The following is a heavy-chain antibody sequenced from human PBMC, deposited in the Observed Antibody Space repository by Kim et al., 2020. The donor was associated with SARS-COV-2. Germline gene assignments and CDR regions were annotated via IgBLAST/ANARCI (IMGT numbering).Heavy chain of an antibody. CDR3: ARVVVGYCSGGSCLYGMDV. Sequence: SVKVSCKASGGTFSSYAISWVRQAPGQGLEWMGGIIPIFGTANYAQKFQGRVTITADESTSTAYMELSSLRSEDTAVYYCARVVVGYCSGGSCLYGMDVWGQGTMVTVSS. CDR2: IIPIFGTA. D-gene: IGHD2-15*01. CDR1: GGTFSSYA. V-gene: IGHV1-69*13. J-gene: IGHJ6*02.